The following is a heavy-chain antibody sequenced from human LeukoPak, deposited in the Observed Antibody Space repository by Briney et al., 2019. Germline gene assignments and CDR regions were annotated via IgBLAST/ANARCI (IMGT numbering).Heavy chain of an antibody. CDR2: ISAYNGNT. J-gene: IGHJ5*02. CDR1: GYTFTSYG. V-gene: IGHV1-18*01. D-gene: IGHD1-7*01. Sequence: GASVMVSCKASGYTFTSYGISWLRQAPGQGLEWMGWISAYNGNTNYAQKLQGRVTMTTDTSTSTAYMDLRSLRSDDTAVYYCARGRLSTGTMFDPWGQGTLVTVSS. CDR3: ARGRLSTGTMFDP.